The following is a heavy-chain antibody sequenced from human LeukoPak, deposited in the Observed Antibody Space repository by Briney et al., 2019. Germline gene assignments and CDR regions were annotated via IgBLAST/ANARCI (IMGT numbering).Heavy chain of an antibody. J-gene: IGHJ4*02. CDR1: GYSFTDYW. D-gene: IGHD3-22*01. CDR2: IYPGDSDT. CDR3: ASQGSPLVGYDSSGYYYALTFDY. V-gene: IGHV5-51*01. Sequence: GESLKISCKGSGYSFTDYWIGWVRQMPGKGLEWMGIIYPGDSDTRYSPSFQGQVTISADKSISTAYLQWSSLKASDTAMYYCASQGSPLVGYDSSGYYYALTFDYWGQGTLVTVSS.